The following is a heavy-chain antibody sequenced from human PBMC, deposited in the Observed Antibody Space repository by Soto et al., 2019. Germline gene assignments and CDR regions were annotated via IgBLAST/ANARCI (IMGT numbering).Heavy chain of an antibody. CDR2: IIPIFGTA. Sequence: QVQLVQSGAEVKKPGSSVKVSCQASGGTFSSYAISWVRQAPGQGLEWMGGIIPIFGTANYAQKFQGRVTITADESTSTAYMEMSSLRSEDTAVYYCARDYGCSGGSCPLYFDYWGQGTLVTVSS. D-gene: IGHD2-15*01. CDR1: GGTFSSYA. V-gene: IGHV1-69*01. J-gene: IGHJ4*02. CDR3: ARDYGCSGGSCPLYFDY.